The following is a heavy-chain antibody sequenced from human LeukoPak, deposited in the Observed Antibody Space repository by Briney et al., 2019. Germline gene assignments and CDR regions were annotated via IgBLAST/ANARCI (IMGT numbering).Heavy chain of an antibody. CDR1: GYSISSGYY. J-gene: IGHJ5*02. Sequence: SETLSLTCTVSGYSISSGYYWSWIRQPPGKGLEWIGYIYYSGSTNYNPSLKSRVTISVDTSKNQFSLKLSSVTAADTAVYYCARALTGTVAWFDPWGQGTLVTVSS. D-gene: IGHD1-20*01. V-gene: IGHV4-61*01. CDR3: ARALTGTVAWFDP. CDR2: IYYSGST.